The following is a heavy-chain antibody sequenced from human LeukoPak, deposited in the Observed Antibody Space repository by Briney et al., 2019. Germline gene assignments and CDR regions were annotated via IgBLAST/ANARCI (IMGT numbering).Heavy chain of an antibody. CDR1: GGSFSGYY. J-gene: IGHJ4*02. CDR3: ASRSGSYPDAKIYFDY. CDR2: INHSGST. D-gene: IGHD3-10*01. V-gene: IGHV4-34*01. Sequence: SETLSLICAVYGGSFSGYYWSWIRQPPGKGLEWIGEINHSGSTNYNPSLKSRVTISVDTSKNQFSLKLSSVTAADTAVYYCASRSGSYPDAKIYFDYWGQGTLVTVSS.